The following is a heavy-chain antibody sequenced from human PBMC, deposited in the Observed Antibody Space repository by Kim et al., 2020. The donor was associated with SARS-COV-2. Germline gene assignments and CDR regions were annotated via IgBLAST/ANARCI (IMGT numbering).Heavy chain of an antibody. V-gene: IGHV4-39*01. Sequence: SRVTISVDTSKNQFSLKLSSVTAADTAVYYCARLGGITIFGVVIFPEHDPWGQGTLVTVSS. D-gene: IGHD3-3*01. CDR3: ARLGGITIFGVVIFPEHDP. J-gene: IGHJ5*02.